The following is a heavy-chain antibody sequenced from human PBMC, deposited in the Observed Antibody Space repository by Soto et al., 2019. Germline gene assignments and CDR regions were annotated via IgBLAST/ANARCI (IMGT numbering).Heavy chain of an antibody. CDR2: CKRESDGETT. Sequence: EVQLVESGCGLVKPGWALRLSCAASGFTFSNSWMTWVRQAPGKGLEWVGRCKRESDGETTEYAAPVTGSFTISRDDSKATLYLQMNSLKTEDTGVYYCTTDTGNFDYWGQGTLVTVSS. J-gene: IGHJ4*02. V-gene: IGHV3-15*05. CDR1: GFTFSNSW. CDR3: TTDTGNFDY. D-gene: IGHD4-17*01.